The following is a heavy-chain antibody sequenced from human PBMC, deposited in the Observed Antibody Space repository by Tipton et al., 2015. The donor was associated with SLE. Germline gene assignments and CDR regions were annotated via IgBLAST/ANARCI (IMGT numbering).Heavy chain of an antibody. CDR1: GGSISSYY. CDR2: IYYSGST. D-gene: IGHD3-3*01. Sequence: TLSLTCTVSGGSISSYYWSWIRQPPGKGLEWTGYIYYSGSTNYNPSLKSRVTISVDTSKNQFSLKLSSVTAADTAVYYCARGTVYPIFGYMDVWGKGTTVTVSS. CDR3: ARGTVYPIFGYMDV. V-gene: IGHV4-59*01. J-gene: IGHJ6*03.